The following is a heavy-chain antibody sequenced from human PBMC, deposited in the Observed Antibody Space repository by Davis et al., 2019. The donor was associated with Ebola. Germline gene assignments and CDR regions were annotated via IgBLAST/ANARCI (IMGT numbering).Heavy chain of an antibody. CDR2: ISAYNGNT. Sequence: ASVKVSCKASGYTFTSYGISWVRQAPGQGLEWMGWISAYNGNTNYAQKLQGRVTMTTDTSTSTAYIELRSLRSDDTAVYYCARDALLGFYFDYWGQGTLVTVSS. CDR1: GYTFTSYG. J-gene: IGHJ4*02. CDR3: ARDALLGFYFDY. V-gene: IGHV1-18*01.